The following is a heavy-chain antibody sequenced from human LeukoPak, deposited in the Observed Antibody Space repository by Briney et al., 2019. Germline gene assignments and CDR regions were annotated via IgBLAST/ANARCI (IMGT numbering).Heavy chain of an antibody. J-gene: IGHJ6*03. Sequence: PSETLSLTCGVYGGSFSDYHWTWIRQPPGKGLEWIGEINHSGSTNYNVSLKSRVTISVDTPKNQLSLTLSSVTAADTAVYYCARIYGWGYYYMDVWGKGATVTVSS. D-gene: IGHD6-19*01. CDR2: INHSGST. V-gene: IGHV4-34*01. CDR3: ARIYGWGYYYMDV. CDR1: GGSFSDYH.